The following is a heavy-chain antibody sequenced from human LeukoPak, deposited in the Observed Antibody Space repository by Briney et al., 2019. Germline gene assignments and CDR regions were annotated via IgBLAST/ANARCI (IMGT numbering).Heavy chain of an antibody. J-gene: IGHJ4*02. CDR2: INHSGST. CDR1: GVSFSGYY. CDR3: AREAVHLYSSGWYAFDY. V-gene: IGHV4-34*01. Sequence: SETLSLTCAVYGVSFSGYYWSWIRQPPGKGLEWIGEINHSGSTNYNPSLKSRVTISVDTSKNQFSLKLSSVTAADTAVYYCAREAVHLYSSGWYAFDYWGQGTLVTVSS. D-gene: IGHD6-19*01.